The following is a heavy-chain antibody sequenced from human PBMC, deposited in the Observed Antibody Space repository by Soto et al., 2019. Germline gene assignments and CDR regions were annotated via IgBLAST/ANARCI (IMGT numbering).Heavy chain of an antibody. CDR2: IFGDGNT. CDR3: AGDWNGDKYFDY. V-gene: IGHV3-53*01. D-gene: IGHD4-17*01. Sequence: ELQLVESGGGLIQPGGSLSLACAASEFNVTHGHMNWVRQAPGKGLEWVSVIFGDGNTKYGDSVRGRFTISRDTSKNTVYLQMNSLRAEDTAVYYCAGDWNGDKYFDYWDQGTLVTVSS. CDR1: EFNVTHGH. J-gene: IGHJ4*02.